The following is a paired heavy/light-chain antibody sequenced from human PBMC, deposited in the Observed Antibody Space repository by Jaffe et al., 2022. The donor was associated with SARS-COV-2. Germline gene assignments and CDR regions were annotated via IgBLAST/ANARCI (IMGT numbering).Heavy chain of an antibody. CDR2: ITVSGDKT. V-gene: IGHV3-23*01. CDR3: ARRITAGGRACDY. J-gene: IGHJ4*02. Sequence: EVQLLESGGGLVQPGGSLRLSCAASGFTFSSFAMSWVRQAPGKGLEWVSAITVSGDKTFYTDSVNGRFTISRDNSRSTVYLQMSSLRAEDTAVYYCARRITAGGRACDYWGQGTLVTVSS. CDR1: GFTFSSFA. D-gene: IGHD1-1*01.
Light chain of an antibody. CDR3: SSYAGSNNLEV. Sequence: QSALTQPPSASGSPGQSVTISCTGTSSDVGAYNYVSWYQHHPGKAPKLMIYEVTKRPSGVPDRFSGSKSGNTASLTVSGLQAEDEADYYCSSYAGSNNLEVFGTGTKVTVL. CDR2: EVT. V-gene: IGLV2-8*01. CDR1: SSDVGAYNY. J-gene: IGLJ1*01.